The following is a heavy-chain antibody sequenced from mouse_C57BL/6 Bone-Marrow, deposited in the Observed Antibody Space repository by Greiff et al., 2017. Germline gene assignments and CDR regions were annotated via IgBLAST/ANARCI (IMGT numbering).Heavy chain of an antibody. V-gene: IGHV14-3*01. CDR1: GFNIQNTY. Sequence: VQLQQSVAELVRPGASVKLSCTASGFNIQNTYMHWVKQRPEQGLEWIGRIDPANGNTKYAPKFQGKATITADTSSNTAYLQLSSLTSEDTAIYYCAREGTTVVAGNYFDYWGQGTTLTVSS. D-gene: IGHD1-1*01. CDR2: IDPANGNT. J-gene: IGHJ2*01. CDR3: AREGTTVVAGNYFDY.